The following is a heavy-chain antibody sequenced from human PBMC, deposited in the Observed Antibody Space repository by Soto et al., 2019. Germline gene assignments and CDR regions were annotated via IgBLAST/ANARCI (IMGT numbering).Heavy chain of an antibody. Sequence: QLQLQESGPGLVKPSETLSLTCTVSGGSIRSSSYYWGWIRQPPGKGLEWIGNIYYSGSAYYNPSLKSRVTISVDMSKNNFSLKLSSVTAADTAVYYCARRGVSGPVDYWGQGTLVTVSS. CDR1: GGSIRSSSYY. D-gene: IGHD3-10*01. J-gene: IGHJ4*02. CDR2: IYYSGSA. CDR3: ARRGVSGPVDY. V-gene: IGHV4-39*02.